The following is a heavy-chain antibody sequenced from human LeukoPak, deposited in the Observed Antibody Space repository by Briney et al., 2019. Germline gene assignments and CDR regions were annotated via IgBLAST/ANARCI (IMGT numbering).Heavy chain of an antibody. D-gene: IGHD3-10*01. CDR3: ARDPAGSGPYYYYYYMDV. CDR2: ISSSSSHI. V-gene: IGHV3-21*01. Sequence: NTGGSLGLSCAASGFTFSSYSMNWVRQAPGKGLEWVSSISSSSSHIYYADSVKGRFTISRDNAKNSLYLQMNSLRAEDTAVYYCARDPAGSGPYYYYYYMDVWGKGTTVTVSS. CDR1: GFTFSSYS. J-gene: IGHJ6*03.